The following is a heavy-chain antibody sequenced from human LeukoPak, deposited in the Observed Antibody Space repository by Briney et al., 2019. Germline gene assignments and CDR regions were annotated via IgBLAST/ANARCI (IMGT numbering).Heavy chain of an antibody. D-gene: IGHD4-23*01. CDR3: AKEGDYGGYFDY. Sequence: GGSLRLSCAASGFTFSSYAMSWVRQAPGKGLEWVSAISGSGLSTYYADSVKGRFTISRDSSKNTLFLQMNSLRAEDTAVYYCAKEGDYGGYFDYWGQGTLVTVSS. V-gene: IGHV3-23*01. CDR2: ISGSGLST. J-gene: IGHJ4*02. CDR1: GFTFSSYA.